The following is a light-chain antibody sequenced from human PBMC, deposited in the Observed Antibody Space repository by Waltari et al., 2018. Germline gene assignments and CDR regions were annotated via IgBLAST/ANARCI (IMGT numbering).Light chain of an antibody. CDR3: CSHAGDSLWV. V-gene: IGLV2-23*02. J-gene: IGLJ3*02. CDR1: SSDIGSYNL. Sequence: QSALTQPASVSASPGQSITISCKGTSSDIGSYNLVSWYQQHPGKAPKVMIYDVTKRPSVVSNRFSGSKSGYTASLTVSGLQAEDESDYYCCSHAGDSLWVFGGGTKLTVL. CDR2: DVT.